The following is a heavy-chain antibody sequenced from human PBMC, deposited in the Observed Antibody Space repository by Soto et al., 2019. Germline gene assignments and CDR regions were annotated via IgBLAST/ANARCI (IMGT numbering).Heavy chain of an antibody. CDR1: GFTFSSYS. Sequence: EVQLVESGGGLVKPGGSLRLSCAASGFTFSSYSMNWVRQAPGKGLEWVSSISSSSSYIYYADSVKGRFTISRDNAKNSLYLQMNSLRAEDTAVYYCAREIRTYYYYYMDVCGKGTTVTVSS. J-gene: IGHJ6*03. CDR3: AREIRTYYYYYMDV. V-gene: IGHV3-21*01. CDR2: ISSSSSYI.